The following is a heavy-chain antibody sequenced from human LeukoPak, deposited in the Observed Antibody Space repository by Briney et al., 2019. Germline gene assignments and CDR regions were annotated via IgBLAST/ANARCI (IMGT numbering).Heavy chain of an antibody. Sequence: GGSLRLSCAASGFTFSSYAMCWVRQAPGKGLEWVSAISGSGGSTYYADSVKGRFTISRENAKNSLYLQMNSLRAGDTAVYYCARGGGGSYFDYWGQGTLVTVSS. CDR3: ARGGGGSYFDY. D-gene: IGHD1-26*01. J-gene: IGHJ4*02. CDR1: GFTFSSYA. V-gene: IGHV3-23*01. CDR2: ISGSGGST.